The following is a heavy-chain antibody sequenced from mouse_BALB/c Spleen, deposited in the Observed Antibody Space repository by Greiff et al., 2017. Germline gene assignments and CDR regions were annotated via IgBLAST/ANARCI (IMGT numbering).Heavy chain of an antibody. J-gene: IGHJ4*01. V-gene: IGHV8-11*01. CDR2: IWWNDNK. Sequence: QVTLKVCGPGILQPSQTLSLSCSSSGFSLSTYGIGVGWLRQPAGKGLEWLVHIWWNDNKYYNTALKSRLTISKDTSNNQVFLKIASVDTAATATYYCARVGTGTAMDYWGQGTSVTVSS. D-gene: IGHD4-1*01. CDR1: GFSLSTYGIG. CDR3: ARVGTGTAMDY.